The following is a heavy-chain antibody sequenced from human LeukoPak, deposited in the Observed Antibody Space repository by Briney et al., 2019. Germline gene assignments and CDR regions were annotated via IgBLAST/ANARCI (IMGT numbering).Heavy chain of an antibody. Sequence: GGSLKVSCKGSGYSFTSYWIGWVRQMPGKGLELMGIIYPGDSDTRYSPSFQGQVTISADKSISTAYLQWSSLKASDTAMYYCARAVMVWGVIRPFDYWGQGTLVTVSS. CDR2: IYPGDSDT. CDR3: ARAVMVWGVIRPFDY. D-gene: IGHD3-10*01. CDR1: GYSFTSYW. J-gene: IGHJ4*02. V-gene: IGHV5-51*01.